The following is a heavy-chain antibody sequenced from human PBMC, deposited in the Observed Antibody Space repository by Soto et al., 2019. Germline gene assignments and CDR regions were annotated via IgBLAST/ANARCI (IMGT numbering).Heavy chain of an antibody. V-gene: IGHV1-69*13. D-gene: IGHD2-2*01. CDR2: IIPIFGTA. CDR3: ARGLYCITSSCSRPCYNFGMDV. Sequence: SVKVSCKASGGTFSSYAISWVRQAPGQGLEWMGGIIPIFGTANYAQKFQGRVTITADESTSTAYMELSSLRSEDTAVYYCARGLYCITSSCSRPCYNFGMDVWGQGTTVTVSS. J-gene: IGHJ6*02. CDR1: GGTFSSYA.